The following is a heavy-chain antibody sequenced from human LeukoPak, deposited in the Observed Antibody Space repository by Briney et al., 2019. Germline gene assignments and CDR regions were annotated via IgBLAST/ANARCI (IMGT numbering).Heavy chain of an antibody. CDR1: GFSLSPSGLG. CDR2: IYWDDDK. D-gene: IGHD2-21*02. V-gene: IGHV2-5*02. J-gene: IGHJ2*01. Sequence: SGPTLVKPTQTLTLTCTFSGFSLSPSGLGVGWIRQPPGRALEWLALIYWDDDKRYSPSLKSRLTITKVTSKTQVVLTMTNMDPVDTATYYCARTYCGGDCPKYWYFDLWGRGTLVTVSS. CDR3: ARTYCGGDCPKYWYFDL.